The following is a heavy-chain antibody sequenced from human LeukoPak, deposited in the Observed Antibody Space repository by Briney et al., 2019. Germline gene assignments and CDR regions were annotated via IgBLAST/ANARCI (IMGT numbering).Heavy chain of an antibody. D-gene: IGHD2-2*01. Sequence: SETLSLTCAVYGGSFSGYYWSWIRQPPGKGLEWIGEINHSGSTNYNPSLKSRVTISVDTSKNQFSLKLSSVTAADTAVYYCARGGVVVVVPAAPPLKKGYFDYWGQGTLVTVSS. CDR2: INHSGST. V-gene: IGHV4-34*01. CDR1: GGSFSGYY. J-gene: IGHJ4*02. CDR3: ARGGVVVVVPAAPPLKKGYFDY.